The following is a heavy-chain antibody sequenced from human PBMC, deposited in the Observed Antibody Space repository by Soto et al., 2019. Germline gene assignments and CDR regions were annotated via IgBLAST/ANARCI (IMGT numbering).Heavy chain of an antibody. V-gene: IGHV3-23*01. CDR3: VKGSDSVRPYYFDS. D-gene: IGHD1-26*01. CDR1: GFTFSESV. Sequence: GGSLRLSCAASGFTFSESVMSWVRRAPGEGLEWVSAIGGAGRSTYYADSVKGRFTISRDNSKSTVYMQMNSLRPEDTAAYYCVKGSDSVRPYYFDSWGQGTLVTVSS. J-gene: IGHJ4*02. CDR2: IGGAGRST.